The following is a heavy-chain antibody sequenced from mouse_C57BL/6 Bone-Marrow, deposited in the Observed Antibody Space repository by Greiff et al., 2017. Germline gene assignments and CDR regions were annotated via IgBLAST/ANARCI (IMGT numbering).Heavy chain of an antibody. CDR3: ARRPYAMDY. CDR2: IYPRSGNT. CDR1: GYTFTSSG. Sequence: QVQLQQSGAELARPGASVKLSCKVSGYTFTSSGISWVKQRTGQGLEWIGEIYPRSGNTYYNEKFKGKATLTADKSSSTAYMELRSLTSEDSAVYFCARRPYAMDYWGQGTSVTVSS. J-gene: IGHJ4*01. V-gene: IGHV1-81*01.